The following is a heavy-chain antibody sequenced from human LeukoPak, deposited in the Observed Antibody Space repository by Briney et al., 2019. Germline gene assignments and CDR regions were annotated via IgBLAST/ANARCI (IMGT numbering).Heavy chain of an antibody. CDR3: ATGGSGSYLWFDP. V-gene: IGHV4-59*01. CDR1: GGSISTYY. CDR2: IYCSGST. J-gene: IGHJ5*02. Sequence: SETLSLTCTVSGGSISTYYWSWIRQPPGKGLEWIGYIYCSGSTNYNPSLKSRVTISVDTSKNQFSLKLSSVTAADTAVYYCATGGSGSYLWFDPWGQGTLVTVSS. D-gene: IGHD3-10*01.